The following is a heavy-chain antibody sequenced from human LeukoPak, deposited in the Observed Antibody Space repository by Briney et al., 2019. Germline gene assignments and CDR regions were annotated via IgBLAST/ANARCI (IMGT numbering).Heavy chain of an antibody. J-gene: IGHJ4*02. V-gene: IGHV3-7*03. CDR3: ARDPWVAGTFRTYYFDY. CDR2: INQDGTEK. CDR1: GFTFTTYW. D-gene: IGHD6-19*01. Sequence: GGSLRLSCAASGFTFTTYWMTWVRQAPGKGLEWVANINQDGTEKHYVDSVKGRFTISRDNAKNPLSLQMNSLRAEDTAVYYCARDPWVAGTFRTYYFDYWGQGTLVTVSS.